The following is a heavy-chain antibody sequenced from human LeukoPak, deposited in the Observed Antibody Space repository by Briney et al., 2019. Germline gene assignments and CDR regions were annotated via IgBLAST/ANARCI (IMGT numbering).Heavy chain of an antibody. V-gene: IGHV4-59*01. J-gene: IGHJ4*02. Sequence: SETLSLTCTVSGGSISSYQWSWIRQPPGMGLEWIGYIYCSGSTNYNPSLKSRVTISVDTSKNQFSLELSSVTAADTAVYYCASSLTSSGWYYFDYWGQGTLVTVSS. CDR3: ASSLTSSGWYYFDY. CDR2: IYCSGST. CDR1: GGSISSYQ. D-gene: IGHD6-19*01.